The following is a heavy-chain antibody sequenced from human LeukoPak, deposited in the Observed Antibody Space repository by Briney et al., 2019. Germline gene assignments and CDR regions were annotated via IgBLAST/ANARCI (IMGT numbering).Heavy chain of an antibody. CDR1: GFTFSSYA. CDR2: ISYDGSNK. CDR3: AKDLEVVPFY. D-gene: IGHD2-2*01. V-gene: IGHV3-30-3*01. J-gene: IGHJ4*02. Sequence: PGGSLRLSCAASGFTFSSYAMHWVRQAPGKGLEWVAVISYDGSNKYYADSVKGRFTISRDNSKNTLYLQMNSLRAEDTAVYYCAKDLEVVPFYWGQGTLVTVSS.